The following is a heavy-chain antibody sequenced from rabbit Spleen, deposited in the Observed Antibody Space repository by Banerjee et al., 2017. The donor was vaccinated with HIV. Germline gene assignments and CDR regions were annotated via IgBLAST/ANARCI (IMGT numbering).Heavy chain of an antibody. CDR2: IDLVFGRA. CDR3: VRGASSSGYYSL. CDR1: GFDFSSYG. D-gene: IGHD1-1*01. Sequence: QEQLVESGGGLVQPGGSLKLSCKASGFDFSSYGVSWVRQAPGKGLEWIGYIDLVFGRAYYANWVNGRFTISSHNAQNTLFLQLNSLTVADTATYFRVRGASSSGYYSLWGPGTLVTVS. J-gene: IGHJ4*01. V-gene: IGHV1S47*01.